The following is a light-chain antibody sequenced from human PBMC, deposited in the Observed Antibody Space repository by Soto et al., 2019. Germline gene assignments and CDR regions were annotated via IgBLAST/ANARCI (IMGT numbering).Light chain of an antibody. V-gene: IGKV3-20*01. J-gene: IGKJ1*01. Sequence: EILLSQSPCTLSLSPGERATLSCRASQSVSSSYLAWYQQKPGQAPRLLIYGASSRATGIPARFSGSGSGTDFTLTISRMQPEDFAGYYCQQYGSTPPCTFGQGTKVDIK. CDR3: QQYGSTPPCT. CDR1: QSVSSSY. CDR2: GAS.